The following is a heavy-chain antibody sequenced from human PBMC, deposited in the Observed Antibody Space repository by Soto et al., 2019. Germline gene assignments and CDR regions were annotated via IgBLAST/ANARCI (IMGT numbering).Heavy chain of an antibody. CDR2: TIPLLNIA. CDR3: ARLRGTRGLFFRVRGVIDAFDI. J-gene: IGHJ3*02. Sequence: WASVKVSCKASGGSFSSYIISWVRQAPGQGLEWMGRTIPLLNIANYAQKFQGRVTISADKSTNTAYMEVSSLRSEDTAVYYCARLRGTRGLFFRVRGVIDAFDIWGQGTMVTVSS. CDR1: GGSFSSYI. V-gene: IGHV1-69*02. D-gene: IGHD3-10*01.